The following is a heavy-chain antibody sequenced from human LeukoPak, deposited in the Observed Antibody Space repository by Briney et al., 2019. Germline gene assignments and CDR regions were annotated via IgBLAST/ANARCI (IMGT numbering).Heavy chain of an antibody. CDR3: AISKRLVGAGGEFEI. CDR1: GFSFRNYG. D-gene: IGHD1-26*01. Sequence: GGSLRLSCAASGFSFRNYGMHWVRRAPGKGLEWVAFIRYDGKNTKYHVDSVKGRFTISRDNSRDTVDLQMNSLRTEDTALYYCAISKRLVGAGGEFEIWGQGTMVTVSS. CDR2: IRYDGKNTK. J-gene: IGHJ3*02. V-gene: IGHV3-30*02.